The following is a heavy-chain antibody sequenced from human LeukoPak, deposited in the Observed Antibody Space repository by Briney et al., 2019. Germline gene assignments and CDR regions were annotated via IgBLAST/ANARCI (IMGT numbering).Heavy chain of an antibody. CDR1: GGTFSSYA. Sequence: ASVKVSCKASGGTFSSYAISWVRQAPGQGLEWMGGIIPIFGTANYAQKFQGRVTITADESTSTAYMELSSLRSEDTAVYYCARHSGTTGGMDVWGQGTTVTVSS. J-gene: IGHJ6*02. D-gene: IGHD1-1*01. CDR2: IIPIFGTA. V-gene: IGHV1-69*13. CDR3: ARHSGTTGGMDV.